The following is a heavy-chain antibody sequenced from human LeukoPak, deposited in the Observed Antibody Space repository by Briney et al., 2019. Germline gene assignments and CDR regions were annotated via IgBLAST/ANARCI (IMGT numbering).Heavy chain of an antibody. CDR2: INHSGST. Sequence: SETLSLTCAGYGGSFSGYYWSWIRQPPGKGLEWIGEINHSGSTNYNPSLKSRVTISVDPSKNQFSLKLSSVTAADTAVYYCARGYGSRLYAFDIWGQGTMVTVSS. J-gene: IGHJ3*02. CDR3: ARGYGSRLYAFDI. D-gene: IGHD4-23*01. CDR1: GGSFSGYY. V-gene: IGHV4-34*01.